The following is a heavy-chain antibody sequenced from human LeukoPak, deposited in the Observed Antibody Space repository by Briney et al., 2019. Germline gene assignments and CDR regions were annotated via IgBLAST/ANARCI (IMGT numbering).Heavy chain of an antibody. CDR2: IKQDGSEK. V-gene: IGHV3-7*01. Sequence: GGSLRLSCAASGFTFSSYWMSWVRQALGKGLEWVANIKQDGSEKYYVDSVKGRFTISRDNAKNSLYLQMNSLRAEDTAVYYCARYCSGGSCRGGDNAFDIWGQGTMVTVSS. CDR3: ARYCSGGSCRGGDNAFDI. D-gene: IGHD2-15*01. CDR1: GFTFSSYW. J-gene: IGHJ3*02.